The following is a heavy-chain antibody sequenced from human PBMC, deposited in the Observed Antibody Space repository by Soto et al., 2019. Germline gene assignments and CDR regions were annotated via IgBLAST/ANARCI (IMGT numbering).Heavy chain of an antibody. V-gene: IGHV4-39*01. CDR2: IYYSGST. CDR3: ARRGSSWELVGWFDP. CDR1: GGSISSSSYY. Sequence: QLQLQESGPGLVKPSETLSLTCTVSGGSISSSSYYWGWIRQPPGKGLEWIGSIYYSGSTYYNPSLQSRVTIAVDTSKNQFSLKLSSVTAADTAVYYCARRGSSWELVGWFDPWGQGTLVTVSS. D-gene: IGHD6-13*01. J-gene: IGHJ5*02.